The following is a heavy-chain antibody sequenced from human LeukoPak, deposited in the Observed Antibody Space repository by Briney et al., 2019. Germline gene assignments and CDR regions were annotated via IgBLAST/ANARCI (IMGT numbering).Heavy chain of an antibody. CDR3: ARDTQWELLYYLDY. J-gene: IGHJ4*02. CDR2: IWYDGSNK. Sequence: GSLRLSCAASGFTFSSYGMHWVRQAPGKGLEWVAVIWYDGSNKYYADSVKGRFTISRDNSKNTLYLQMNSLRAEDTAVYYCARDTQWELLYYLDYWGQGTLVTVSS. V-gene: IGHV3-33*01. D-gene: IGHD1-26*01. CDR1: GFTFSSYG.